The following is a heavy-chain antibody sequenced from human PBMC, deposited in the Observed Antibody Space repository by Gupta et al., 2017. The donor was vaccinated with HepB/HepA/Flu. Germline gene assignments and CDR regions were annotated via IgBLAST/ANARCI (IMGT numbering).Heavy chain of an antibody. CDR1: VYTFTGYY. CDR2: INPNSGGT. V-gene: IGHV1-2*02. D-gene: IGHD5-18*01. J-gene: IGHJ6*03. Sequence: QVQLVQSGAEVKKPGASVKVSCKASVYTFTGYYIHWVRQAPGQGLEWMGWINPNSGGTNYAQKFQGRVTMTRDTSISTAYMELSRLRSDDTAVYYCARTDTAMGPYYYYMDVWGKGTTVTVSS. CDR3: ARTDTAMGPYYYYMDV.